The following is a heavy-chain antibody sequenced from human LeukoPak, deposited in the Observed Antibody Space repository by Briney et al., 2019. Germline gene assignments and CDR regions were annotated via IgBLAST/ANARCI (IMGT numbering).Heavy chain of an antibody. J-gene: IGHJ4*02. CDR2: ISWNSGSI. CDR3: AKDGDSGGYYRYYFDY. Sequence: GRSLRLSCAASGFTFDDYAMHWVRQAPGKGLEWVSGISWNSGSIGYADSVKGRFTISRDNAKNSLYLQMNSLRAEDTALYYCAKDGDSGGYYRYYFDYWGQGTLVTVSS. D-gene: IGHD3-22*01. CDR1: GFTFDDYA. V-gene: IGHV3-9*01.